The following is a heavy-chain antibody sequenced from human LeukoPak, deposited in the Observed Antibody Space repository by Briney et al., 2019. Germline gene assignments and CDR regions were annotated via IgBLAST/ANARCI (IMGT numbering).Heavy chain of an antibody. CDR2: IKEDGSQK. J-gene: IGHJ4*02. D-gene: IGHD3-3*01. Sequence: GGSLRLSRAASGFTFSTHWMSWVRQAPGKGLEWVANIKEDGSQKYYVDSVKGRFTISRDNAKNSLYLQMNSLRAEDTAVYYCASGFLDDFWSGHFWGQGTLVTVSS. CDR1: GFTFSTHW. CDR3: ASGFLDDFWSGHF. V-gene: IGHV3-7*01.